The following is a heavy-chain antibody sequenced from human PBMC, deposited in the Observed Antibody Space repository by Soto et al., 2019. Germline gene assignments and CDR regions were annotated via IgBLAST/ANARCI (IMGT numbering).Heavy chain of an antibody. CDR3: ARGGVVAATDVYDYGMDV. V-gene: IGHV3-30-3*01. CDR1: GFTFSSYA. D-gene: IGHD2-15*01. CDR2: ISYDGSNK. J-gene: IGHJ6*02. Sequence: SLRLSCAASGFTFSSYAMHWVRQAPGKGLEWVAVISYDGSNKYYADSVKGRFTISRDNSKNTLYLQMNSLRAEDTAVYYCARGGVVAATDVYDYGMDVWGQGTTVTVSS.